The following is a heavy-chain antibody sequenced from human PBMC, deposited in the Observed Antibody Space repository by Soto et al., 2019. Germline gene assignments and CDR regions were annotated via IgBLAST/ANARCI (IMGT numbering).Heavy chain of an antibody. D-gene: IGHD3-3*01. CDR2: IYYSGST. V-gene: IGHV4-31*03. CDR3: ARWWSGSRQAFDA. J-gene: IGHJ5*02. Sequence: QVQLQESGPGLVKPSQTLSLTCTVSGGSISSGDYYWSWIRQHPGKGLEWIGYIYYSGSTYYNPSLKSRVHISVNTAKNQFSLKLSFATAADTAVYYCARWWSGSRQAFDAWGQGTLVTVSS. CDR1: GGSISSGDYY.